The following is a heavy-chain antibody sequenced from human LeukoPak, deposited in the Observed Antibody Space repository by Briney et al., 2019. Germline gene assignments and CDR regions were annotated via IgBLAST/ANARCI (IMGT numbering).Heavy chain of an antibody. D-gene: IGHD5-12*01. CDR3: ARDWGGSGYAHFDY. Sequence: SVKVSCKASGGTFSSYAISWVRQAPGQRHEWMGGIIPIFGTANYAQKFQCRVTITEDESTSTAYMDLSSVRSEDTAVYYCARDWGGSGYAHFDYWGQGTLVTVSS. CDR2: IIPIFGTA. CDR1: GGTFSSYA. J-gene: IGHJ4*02. V-gene: IGHV1-69*13.